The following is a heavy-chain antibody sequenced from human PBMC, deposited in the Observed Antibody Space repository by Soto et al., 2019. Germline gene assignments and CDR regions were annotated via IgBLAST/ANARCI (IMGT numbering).Heavy chain of an antibody. CDR1: GFTVSSNY. CDR3: ARHNWNDDAFDI. Sequence: GGSLRLSCAASGFTVSSNYMSWVRQAPGKGLEWVSVIYSGGCTYYADSVKGRFTISRDNSKNTLYLQMNSLRAEDTAVYYCARHNWNDDAFDIWGQGTMVTVSS. D-gene: IGHD1-20*01. V-gene: IGHV3-53*01. J-gene: IGHJ3*02. CDR2: IYSGGCT.